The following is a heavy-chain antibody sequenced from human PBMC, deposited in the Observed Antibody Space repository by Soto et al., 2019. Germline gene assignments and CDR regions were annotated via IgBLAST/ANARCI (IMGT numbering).Heavy chain of an antibody. J-gene: IGHJ5*02. Sequence: GGSLRLSCAASGFTFSDYYMSWIRQAPGKGLEWVSYISSSSTYTNYADSVKGRFTISRDNAKNSLYLQMNSLRAEDTAVYYCAREADILNWFDPWGQGTLVTVSS. CDR3: AREADILNWFDP. CDR1: GFTFSDYY. CDR2: ISSSSTYT. V-gene: IGHV3-11*06. D-gene: IGHD3-9*01.